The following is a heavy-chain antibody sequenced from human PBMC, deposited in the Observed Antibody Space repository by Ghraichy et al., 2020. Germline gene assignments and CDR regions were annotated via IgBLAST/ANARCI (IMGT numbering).Heavy chain of an antibody. J-gene: IGHJ4*02. V-gene: IGHV3-7*03. CDR3: ARCDSSGWYLPLHY. CDR1: GFTFSSYW. CDR2: IKQDGSEK. D-gene: IGHD6-19*01. Sequence: GESLNISCAASGFTFSSYWMSWVRQAPGKGLEWVANIKQDGSEKYYVDSVKGRFTISRDNAKNSLYLQMNSLRAEDTAVYYCARCDSSGWYLPLHYWGQGTLVTVSS.